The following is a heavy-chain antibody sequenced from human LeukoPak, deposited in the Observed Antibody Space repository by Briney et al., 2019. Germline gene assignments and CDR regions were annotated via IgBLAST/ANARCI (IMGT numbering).Heavy chain of an antibody. CDR1: GGSFSGYY. Sequence: SETLSLTGAVYGGSFSGYYWSWIRQPPGKGLEWLGEINHSGSTNYNPSLKSRVTISVDTSKNQFSLKLSSVTAADTAVYYCARDNSGSMDVWGQGTTVTVSS. J-gene: IGHJ6*02. V-gene: IGHV4-34*01. D-gene: IGHD6-19*01. CDR3: ARDNSGSMDV. CDR2: INHSGST.